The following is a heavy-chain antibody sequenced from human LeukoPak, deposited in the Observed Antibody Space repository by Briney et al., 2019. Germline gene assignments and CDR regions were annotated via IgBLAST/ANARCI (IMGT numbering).Heavy chain of an antibody. Sequence: GGSLRLSCAASGFTVSSNYMSWVRQAPGKGLEWVSVIYSGGSTYYADSVKGRFTISRDNSKNTLYLQMNSLRAEDTAVYYCARGLRGGDGAFDIWGQGTMVTVSS. J-gene: IGHJ3*02. CDR2: IYSGGST. CDR1: GFTVSSNY. D-gene: IGHD4-17*01. V-gene: IGHV3-53*01. CDR3: ARGLRGGDGAFDI.